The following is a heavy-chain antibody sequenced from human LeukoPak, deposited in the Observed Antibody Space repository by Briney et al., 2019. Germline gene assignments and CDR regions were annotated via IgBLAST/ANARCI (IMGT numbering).Heavy chain of an antibody. CDR3: ARGRGVAGPYYFDY. CDR1: GLSVSSSF. D-gene: IGHD6-19*01. Sequence: GGSLRLSCTASGLSVSSSFMSWVRQTPGKGLEWVSSVFGGGGTRYADSVMGRFTISRDNSKSTLYLQMNSLRAEDTAVYYCARGRGVAGPYYFDYWGQGTLVTVSS. J-gene: IGHJ4*02. CDR2: VFGGGGT. V-gene: IGHV3-53*01.